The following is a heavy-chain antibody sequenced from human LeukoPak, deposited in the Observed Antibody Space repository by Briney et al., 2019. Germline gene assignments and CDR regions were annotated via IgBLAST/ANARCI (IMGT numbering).Heavy chain of an antibody. J-gene: IGHJ6*03. D-gene: IGHD3-10*01. CDR1: GGSFSGYY. Sequence: PETLSLTCAVYGGSFSGYYWSWIRQPPGKGLEWIGEINHSGSTNYKPSLKSRVTISVDTSKNQFSLKLSSVTAADTAVYYCARGRGLNYYYYYYMDVWGKGTTVTVSS. CDR3: ARGRGLNYYYYYYMDV. CDR2: INHSGST. V-gene: IGHV4-34*01.